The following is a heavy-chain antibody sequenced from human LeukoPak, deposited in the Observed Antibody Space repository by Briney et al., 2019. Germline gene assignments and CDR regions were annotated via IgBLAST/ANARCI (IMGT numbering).Heavy chain of an antibody. CDR2: ISSSSSYT. Sequence: GGSLRLSCAASGFTFSDYYMSWIRQAPGKGLEWASYISSSSSYTNYADSVKGRFTISRDNAKNSLYLQMNSLRAEDTAVYYCARVAPWFGELSYFDYWGQGTLVTVSS. CDR1: GFTFSDYY. J-gene: IGHJ4*02. V-gene: IGHV3-11*05. CDR3: ARVAPWFGELSYFDY. D-gene: IGHD3-10*01.